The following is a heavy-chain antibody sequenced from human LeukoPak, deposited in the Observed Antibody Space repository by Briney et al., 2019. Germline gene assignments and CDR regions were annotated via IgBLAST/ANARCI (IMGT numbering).Heavy chain of an antibody. CDR1: GFSFSVYW. CDR2: IKTDGSIT. Sequence: GGSLRLSCAASGFSFSVYWMHWVRQAPGKGPGWVSRIKTDGSITDYADFVRRRFTISRDNAKNTLYLQMNSLRAEDTAVYYCAKVAKYYYGPETYYFFEQWGQGTPVTASS. D-gene: IGHD3-10*01. J-gene: IGHJ4*02. CDR3: AKVAKYYYGPETYYFFEQ. V-gene: IGHV3-74*01.